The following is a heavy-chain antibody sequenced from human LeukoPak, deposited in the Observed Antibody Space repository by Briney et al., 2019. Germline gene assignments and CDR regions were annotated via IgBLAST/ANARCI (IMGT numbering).Heavy chain of an antibody. Sequence: GGSLRLSCAASGFTFSSYAMSWVRQAPGKGLEWVSAISGSGGSTYYADSVKGRFTISRDNSKNTLYLQMNSLRAEDTAVYYCAKGLKYYDFWSGYPLYMDVWGKGTTVTVSS. CDR3: AKGLKYYDFWSGYPLYMDV. CDR1: GFTFSSYA. CDR2: ISGSGGST. J-gene: IGHJ6*03. D-gene: IGHD3-3*01. V-gene: IGHV3-23*01.